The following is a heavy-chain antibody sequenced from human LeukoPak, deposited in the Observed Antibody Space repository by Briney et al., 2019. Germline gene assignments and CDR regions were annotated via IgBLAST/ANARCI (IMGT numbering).Heavy chain of an antibody. CDR2: ISSSSSYI. J-gene: IGHJ4*02. V-gene: IGHV3-21*01. Sequence: GGSLRLSCAASGFTFSSYSMNWVRQAPGKGLEWVSSISSSSSYIYYADSVKGRFTISRDNAKNSLYLQMNSLRAEDTAVYYCARDWRDDYTAHDYWGQGTLVTVSS. D-gene: IGHD5-24*01. CDR1: GFTFSSYS. CDR3: ARDWRDDYTAHDY.